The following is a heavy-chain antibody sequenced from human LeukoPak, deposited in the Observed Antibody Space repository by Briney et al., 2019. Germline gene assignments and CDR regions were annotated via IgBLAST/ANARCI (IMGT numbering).Heavy chain of an antibody. CDR1: GGSISSYY. Sequence: SETLSLTCTVSGGSISSYYWSWIRQPPGKGLEWIGYVDHTGSTNFNPSLNGRVSISRDTTKNLFSLRLRSVTAADTAVYYCASGYYNNSGFYAAFDIWGRGTLVTVSS. D-gene: IGHD3-22*01. J-gene: IGHJ3*02. CDR2: VDHTGST. CDR3: ASGYYNNSGFYAAFDI. V-gene: IGHV4-59*12.